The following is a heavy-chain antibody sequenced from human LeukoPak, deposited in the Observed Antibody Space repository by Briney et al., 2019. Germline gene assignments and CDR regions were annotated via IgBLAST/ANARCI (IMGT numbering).Heavy chain of an antibody. CDR2: IYYSGST. J-gene: IGHJ6*02. CDR1: GGSISSYY. V-gene: IGHV4-39*01. Sequence: PSETLSLTCTVSGGSISSYYWGWIRQPPGKGLEWIGSIYYSGSTYYNPSLKSRVTISVDTSKNQFSLKLSSVTAADTAVYYCARPPSKRYFDPSNPGYYYYGMDVWGQGTTVTVSS. D-gene: IGHD3-9*01. CDR3: ARPPSKRYFDPSNPGYYYYGMDV.